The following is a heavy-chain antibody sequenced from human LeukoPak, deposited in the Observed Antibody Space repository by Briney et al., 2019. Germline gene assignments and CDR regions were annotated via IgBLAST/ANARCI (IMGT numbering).Heavy chain of an antibody. V-gene: IGHV1-2*02. D-gene: IGHD3-3*01. CDR3: ARDGRSYYDFWSGYYT. CDR2: INPNSGGT. J-gene: IGHJ5*02. CDR1: GYTFTSYG. Sequence: GASVKVSCKASGYTFTSYGISWVRQAPGQGLEWMGWINPNSGGTNYAQKFQGRVTMTRDTSISTAYMELSRLRSDDTAVYYCARDGRSYYDFWSGYYTWGQGTLVTVSS.